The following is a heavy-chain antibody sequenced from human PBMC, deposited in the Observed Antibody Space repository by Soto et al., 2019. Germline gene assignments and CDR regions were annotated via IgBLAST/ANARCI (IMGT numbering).Heavy chain of an antibody. Sequence: SVKVSCKASGYTFTSYAMHWVRQAPGQRLEWMGGIIPVIGNAKYAQKFQGRVTITADESTNTAYMELSRLRSEDTAVYYCARDPRPTRGVIDGMDVWGQGTMVTVSS. CDR3: ARDPRPTRGVIDGMDV. V-gene: IGHV1-69*13. CDR2: IIPVIGNA. D-gene: IGHD3-10*01. J-gene: IGHJ6*02. CDR1: GYTFTSYA.